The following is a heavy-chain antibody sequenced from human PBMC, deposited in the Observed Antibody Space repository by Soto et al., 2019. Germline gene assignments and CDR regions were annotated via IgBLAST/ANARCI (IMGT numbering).Heavy chain of an antibody. V-gene: IGHV4-30-4*01. CDR2: IYYSGST. CDR3: TKGNTVTLGLLAFDI. J-gene: IGHJ3*02. D-gene: IGHD4-17*01. Sequence: QVQLQESGPGLVKPSQTLSLTCTVSGGSISSGDYYWSWIRQPPGKGLEWIGYIYYSGSTYYNTSLKSRVNISVDTSKNQFSLKLSSVTASDTAVYYCTKGNTVTLGLLAFDIWGQGTMVTVSS. CDR1: GGSISSGDYY.